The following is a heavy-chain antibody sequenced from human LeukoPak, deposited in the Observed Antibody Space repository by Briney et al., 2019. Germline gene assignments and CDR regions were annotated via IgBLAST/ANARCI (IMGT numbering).Heavy chain of an antibody. CDR1: GFTFSSSA. CDR3: ARDEQRPPDRDGYNDDPYYYYYMDV. CDR2: ISGSGDRT. V-gene: IGHV3-23*01. D-gene: IGHD5-24*01. J-gene: IGHJ6*03. Sequence: PGGSLRLSCAASGFTFSSSAMSWVRQAPGKGLEWVSTISGSGDRTYYADSVKGRFTISRDNAKNSLYLQMNSLRAEDTAVYYCARDEQRPPDRDGYNDDPYYYYYMDVWGKGTTVTISS.